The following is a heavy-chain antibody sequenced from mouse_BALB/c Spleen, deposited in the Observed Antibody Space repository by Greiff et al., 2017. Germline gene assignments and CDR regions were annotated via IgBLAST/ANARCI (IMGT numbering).Heavy chain of an antibody. J-gene: IGHJ4*01. V-gene: IGHV1S135*01. CDR1: GYAFTSYN. CDR3: AKRNYGSMGAMDY. CDR2: IDPYNGGT. Sequence: LVESGPELVKPGASVKVSCKASGYAFTSYNMYWVKQSHGKSLEWIGYIDPYNGGTSYNQKFKGKATLTVDKSSSTAYMHLNSLTSEDSAVYYCAKRNYGSMGAMDYWGQGTSVTVSS. D-gene: IGHD1-1*01.